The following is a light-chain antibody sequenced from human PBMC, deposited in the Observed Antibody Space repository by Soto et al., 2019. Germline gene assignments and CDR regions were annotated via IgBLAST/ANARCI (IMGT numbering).Light chain of an antibody. Sequence: QSVLTQPVSVSGSPGQSITISCTGTSSDVGGYNYVSWYQQHPGKAPKLMIYEVSNRPSGVSNRFSGSKSGNTASLTISGLQAEDEADYYCSSYTSSSTGVFGGGTKLTVL. CDR1: SSDVGGYNY. CDR3: SSYTSSSTGV. J-gene: IGLJ2*01. V-gene: IGLV2-14*01. CDR2: EVS.